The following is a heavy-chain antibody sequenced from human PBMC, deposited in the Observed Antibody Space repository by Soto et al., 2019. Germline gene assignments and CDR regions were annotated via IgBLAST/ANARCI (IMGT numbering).Heavy chain of an antibody. CDR3: ANGRYYSLLDM. CDR1: GFPFSSYA. CDR2: ISGSGGRT. D-gene: IGHD3-16*01. Sequence: GGSLRLSCIASGFPFSSYAMSWVRQTPGKVLEWVSGISGSGGRTYYADSVKGRFTISRDNSNNTLSLQMHILRVEDTAVYFCANGRYYSLLDMWGQGTMVNVSS. J-gene: IGHJ3*02. V-gene: IGHV3-23*01.